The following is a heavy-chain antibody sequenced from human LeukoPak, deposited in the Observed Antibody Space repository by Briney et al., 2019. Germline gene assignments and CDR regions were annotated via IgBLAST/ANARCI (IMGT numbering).Heavy chain of an antibody. J-gene: IGHJ4*02. D-gene: IGHD6-19*01. CDR3: ARSGQWLVRVFDY. Sequence: PSETLSLTCTVSGGSISSSSYYWGWIRQPPGKGLEWIGTIYYSGSTYYNPSLKSRVSISIDTSKNQFSLRLSSLTAADTAVYYCARSGQWLVRVFDYWGQGSLVTVSS. CDR1: GGSISSSSYY. CDR2: IYYSGST. V-gene: IGHV4-39*01.